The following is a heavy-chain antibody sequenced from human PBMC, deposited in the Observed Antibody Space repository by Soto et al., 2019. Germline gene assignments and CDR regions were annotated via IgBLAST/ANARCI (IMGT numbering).Heavy chain of an antibody. CDR2: IDPSDSYT. J-gene: IGHJ5*02. CDR1: GYSCTSYW. D-gene: IGHD6-19*01. Sequence: ESLKIWFKGSGYSCTSYWISWVRQIPGKGLEWMGRIDPSDSYTNYSPSFQGHVTISADKSISTAYLQWSSLKASDTAMYYCARHGEAVAGTGFDPWGQGTLVTVSS. V-gene: IGHV5-10-1*01. CDR3: ARHGEAVAGTGFDP.